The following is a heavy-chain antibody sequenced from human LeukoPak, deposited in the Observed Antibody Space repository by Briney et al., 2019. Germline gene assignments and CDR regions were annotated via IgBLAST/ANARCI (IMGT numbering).Heavy chain of an antibody. V-gene: IGHV4-59*01. Sequence: SETLSLTCTVSGGSISSYYWSWVRQPPGKGLEWIGYIYYSGSTNYNPSLKSRVTISVDTSKNQFSLKLSPVTAADTAVYYCARGKAALGYWGQGTLVTVSS. J-gene: IGHJ4*02. CDR2: IYYSGST. CDR3: ARGKAALGY. CDR1: GGSISSYY. D-gene: IGHD6-13*01.